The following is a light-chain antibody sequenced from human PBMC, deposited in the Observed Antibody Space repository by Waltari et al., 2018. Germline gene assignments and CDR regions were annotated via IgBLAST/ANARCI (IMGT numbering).Light chain of an antibody. J-gene: IGLJ3*02. V-gene: IGLV2-23*02. CDR2: AVS. CDR1: STHVGNYNL. CDR3: CSYAGRTTWV. Sequence: QSALTQPASVSGSPGQSITISCTGTSTHVGNYNLVSWYQQHPGRAPKLIIYAVSERPSGVSNRFSGSKSANTASLTVSGLQAEDEADYYCCSYAGRTTWVFGGGTNLTVL.